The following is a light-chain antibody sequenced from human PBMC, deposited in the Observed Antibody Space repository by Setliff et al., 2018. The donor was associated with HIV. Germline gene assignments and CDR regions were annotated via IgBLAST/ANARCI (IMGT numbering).Light chain of an antibody. CDR3: ASWDVGLNAFYV. CDR1: SSNIGQNT. J-gene: IGLJ1*01. CDR2: NND. Sequence: QSVLTQPPSASGTPGQGLTISCSGSSSNIGQNTVSWYQQFPGTAPKLLIYNNDQRPSGVPGRFSGSKSGTSASLAISGLQSEDEAEYYCASWDVGLNAFYVFGTGTKVTVL. V-gene: IGLV1-44*01.